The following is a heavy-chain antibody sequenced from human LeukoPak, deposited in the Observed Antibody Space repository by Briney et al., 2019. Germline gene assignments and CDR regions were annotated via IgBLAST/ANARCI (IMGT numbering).Heavy chain of an antibody. Sequence: GASVKVSCKASGYTFTSYGISWVRQAPGQGLEWMGWISAYNGNTNYAQKLQGRVTMTTDTSTSTAYMELRSLGSDDTAVYYCARDLGGYSGYDSSTYYYYYYGMDVWGQGTTVTVSS. CDR1: GYTFTSYG. CDR3: ARDLGGYSGYDSSTYYYYYYGMDV. V-gene: IGHV1-18*01. D-gene: IGHD5-12*01. CDR2: ISAYNGNT. J-gene: IGHJ6*02.